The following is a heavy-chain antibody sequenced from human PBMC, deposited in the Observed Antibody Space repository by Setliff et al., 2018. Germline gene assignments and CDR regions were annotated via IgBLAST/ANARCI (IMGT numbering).Heavy chain of an antibody. CDR1: GFSFSSFG. V-gene: IGHV3-33*03. J-gene: IGHJ4*02. CDR2: IWYQGSNK. Sequence: LRLSCAASGFSFSSFGMHWVRQAPGKGLEWVANIWYQGSNKYYADSVKGRFTISRDNSKNTVYLQMNSLRVEDTAVYFCAKDRHREGGIPKYFDYWGQGTLVTVSS. D-gene: IGHD2-21*01. CDR3: AKDRHREGGIPKYFDY.